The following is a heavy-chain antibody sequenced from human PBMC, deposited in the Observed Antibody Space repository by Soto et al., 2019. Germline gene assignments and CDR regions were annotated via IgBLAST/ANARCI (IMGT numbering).Heavy chain of an antibody. V-gene: IGHV1-18*01. CDR3: ARDPPPPDY. CDR2: ISAYNGNT. J-gene: IGHJ4*02. Sequence: QVQLVQSGAEVKKPGASVKVSCKASGYTFASYAISWMRQAPGQGLEWMGWISAYNGNTNYAQKGQGRVTMATDSSTSTADMELRSLRSDDTAVYYCARDPPPPDYRGQGTLVTVSS. CDR1: GYTFASYA.